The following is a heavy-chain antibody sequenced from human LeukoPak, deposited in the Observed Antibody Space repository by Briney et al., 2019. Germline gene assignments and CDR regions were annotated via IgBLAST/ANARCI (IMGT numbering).Heavy chain of an antibody. CDR2: IHHSGST. J-gene: IGHJ4*02. CDR1: GGSISSDS. V-gene: IGHV4-59*08. CDR3: ARRGSSWSYFDF. Sequence: SETLSLTCTVSGGSISSDSWSWIRQPPGRGLEWIAYIHHSGSTNYNPSLKSRDTISVDTSKSQFSLKLSSVTAADTAVYYCARRGSSWSYFDFWGQGTLVTASS. D-gene: IGHD6-13*01.